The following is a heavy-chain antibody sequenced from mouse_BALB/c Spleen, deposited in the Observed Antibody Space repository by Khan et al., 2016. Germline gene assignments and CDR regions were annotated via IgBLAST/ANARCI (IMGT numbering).Heavy chain of an antibody. CDR1: GYTFTSYW. D-gene: IGHD1-1*01. V-gene: IGHV1S81*02. J-gene: IGHJ2*01. CDR2: TNPTNGRT. CDR3: ARSKKIVATCFDY. Sequence: QLQLKQSGAELVKAGASVKMSCKASGYTFTSYWMHWVKQRLGQGLEWFAETNPTNGRTYYNEKFKSKATLTVDKSSSTAYMLLSGPTFEDSAVYYCARSKKIVATCFDYWGQGTTLTVSS.